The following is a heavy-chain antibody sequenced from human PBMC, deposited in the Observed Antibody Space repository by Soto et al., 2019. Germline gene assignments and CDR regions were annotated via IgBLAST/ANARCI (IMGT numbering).Heavy chain of an antibody. CDR2: ISGSGGST. V-gene: IGHV3-23*01. CDR3: ANPARGGPVTLPLDA. J-gene: IGHJ5*02. Sequence: PGGSLRLSCAASGFTFSSYAMSWVRQAPGKGLEWVSAISGSGGSTYYADSVKGRFTISRDNSKNSLYLQMNSLRAGDTAVYYCANPARGGPVTLPLDAWGQVTLVTVSS. D-gene: IGHD3-10*01. CDR1: GFTFSSYA.